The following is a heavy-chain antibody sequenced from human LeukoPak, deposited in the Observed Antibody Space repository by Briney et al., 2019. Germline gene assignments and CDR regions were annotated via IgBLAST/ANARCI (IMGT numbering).Heavy chain of an antibody. Sequence: SETLSLTCTVSGGSISSSSYYWGWIRQPPGKGLEWIGSIYYSGSTYYNPSLKSRVTKSVDTSKYQFSLKLSSVTTADTAVYYCARPKAYCGGDCYYFDYWGQGTLVTVSS. CDR2: IYYSGST. V-gene: IGHV4-39*01. CDR3: ARPKAYCGGDCYYFDY. J-gene: IGHJ4*02. CDR1: GGSISSSSYY. D-gene: IGHD2-21*01.